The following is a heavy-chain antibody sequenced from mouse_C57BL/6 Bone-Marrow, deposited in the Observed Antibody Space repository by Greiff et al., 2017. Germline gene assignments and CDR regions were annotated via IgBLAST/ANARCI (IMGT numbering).Heavy chain of an antibody. J-gene: IGHJ2*01. CDR2: IDPEDGDT. CDR3: TTYYYGIYYFDY. V-gene: IGHV14-1*01. D-gene: IGHD1-1*01. CDR1: GFNIKDYY. Sequence: EVQLQQSGAELVRPGASVKLSCTASGFNIKDYYMHWVKQRPEQGLEWIGRIDPEDGDTEYAPKFQGKATMTADTSSNTAYLQLSSLTSEDTAVYYCTTYYYGIYYFDYWGQGTTLTVSS.